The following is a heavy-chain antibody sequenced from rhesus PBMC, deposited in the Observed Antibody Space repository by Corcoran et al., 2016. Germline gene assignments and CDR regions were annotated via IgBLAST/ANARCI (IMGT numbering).Heavy chain of an antibody. CDR1: GGSISSGYHYY. J-gene: IGHJ4*01. D-gene: IGHD4-17*01. CDR2: ITAFGST. Sequence: QVQLQESGPRLVKPSETLSLSCAVSGGSISSGYHYYWSWIRKPPGEGLEWIGSITAFGSTSSNPSLKSRVTISSDTSKNQFSLRLTSVTAADTALYSCVRGTMVAYFFDDWGQGVLVTVSS. CDR3: VRGTMVAYFFDD. V-gene: IGHV4-122*02.